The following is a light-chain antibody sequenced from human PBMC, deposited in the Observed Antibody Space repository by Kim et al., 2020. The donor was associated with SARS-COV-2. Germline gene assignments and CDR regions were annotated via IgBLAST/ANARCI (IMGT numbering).Light chain of an antibody. CDR2: GKN. V-gene: IGLV3-19*01. CDR1: SLRSYY. Sequence: VALGQTVRSTCQGDSLRSYYATWYQQKPGQATILVIYGKNNRPSGITDRFSGSSSGNTASLTITGTQAGDEADYYCNSRDSNDNVVFGGGTQLTVL. J-gene: IGLJ3*02. CDR3: NSRDSNDNVV.